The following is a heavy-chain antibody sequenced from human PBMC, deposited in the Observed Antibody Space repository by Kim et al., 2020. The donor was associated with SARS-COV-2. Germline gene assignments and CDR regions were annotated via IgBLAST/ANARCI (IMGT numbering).Heavy chain of an antibody. CDR3: ERDFTKNDVADGDYYYGMDV. Sequence: ASVKVSCKASGYTFTSYYMHWVRQAPGQGLEWMGIINPSGGSTSYAQKFQGRVTMTRDTSTSTVYMELSSLSSEDTAVYYCERDFTKNDVADGDYYYGMDVWGQGTTVTVSS. D-gene: IGHD1-1*01. J-gene: IGHJ6*02. V-gene: IGHV1-46*01. CDR2: INPSGGST. CDR1: GYTFTSYY.